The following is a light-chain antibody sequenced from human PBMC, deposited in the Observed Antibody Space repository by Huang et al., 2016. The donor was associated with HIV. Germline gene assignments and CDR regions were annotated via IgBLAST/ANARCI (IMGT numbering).Light chain of an antibody. V-gene: IGKV3-20*01. CDR2: GAS. Sequence: EIVLTQSPGTLSLSPGERATLSCRASQSFSSNYLAWYQQKPGQAPRLLIYGASSRATGIPDRFSGIGSGTDFTLIISRLEPEDFAVYYCQQYGSSVVTFGQGTKVEVK. CDR1: QSFSSNY. J-gene: IGKJ1*01. CDR3: QQYGSSVVT.